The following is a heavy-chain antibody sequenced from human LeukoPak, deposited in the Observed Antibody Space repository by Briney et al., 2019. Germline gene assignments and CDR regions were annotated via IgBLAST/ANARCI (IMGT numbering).Heavy chain of an antibody. CDR2: IGTSSTTI. Sequence: GGSLRLSCAASGFTFSSYTMNWVRQPPGKGLEWVSNIGTSSTTIYYADSVKGRFTISRDNAKNSLYLQMNSLRADDTAVYYCARLAAGGSYYYYMDVWGKGTTVTVSS. V-gene: IGHV3-48*01. J-gene: IGHJ6*03. CDR3: ARLAAGGSYYYYMDV. CDR1: GFTFSSYT. D-gene: IGHD6-25*01.